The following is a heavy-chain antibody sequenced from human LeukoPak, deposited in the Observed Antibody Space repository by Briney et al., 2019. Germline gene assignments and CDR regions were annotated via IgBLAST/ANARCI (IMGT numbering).Heavy chain of an antibody. CDR2: IYFSGNT. CDR1: GGSISSSS. J-gene: IGHJ4*02. Sequence: PSETLSLTCTVSGGSISSSSWSWIRQPAGKGLEWIGRIYFSGNTNYNPSLKSRVTMSIDTSKNQFSLKLSSLTAADTAVYYCARGPPPDFDCWGQGTLVTVSS. V-gene: IGHV4-4*07. CDR3: ARGPPPDFDC.